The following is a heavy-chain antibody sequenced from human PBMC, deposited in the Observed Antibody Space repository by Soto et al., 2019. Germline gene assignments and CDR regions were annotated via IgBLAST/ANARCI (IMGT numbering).Heavy chain of an antibody. V-gene: IGHV1-46*01. CDR2: INPSGGST. D-gene: IGHD1-7*01. J-gene: IGHJ6*02. CDR1: GYTXSSYY. CDR3: AREYNWNYPYGMDV. Sequence: SXKVSFKASGYTXSSYYMDWVRQAPGQGLEWMGIINPSGGSTSYEQKFQGRVTMTRDTSTSTVYMELSIMRSEDTAVYYCAREYNWNYPYGMDVWGQGTTGTVS.